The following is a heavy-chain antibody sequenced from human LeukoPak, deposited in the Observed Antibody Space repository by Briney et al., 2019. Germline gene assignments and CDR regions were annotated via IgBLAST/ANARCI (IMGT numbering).Heavy chain of an antibody. CDR3: ATNYADYISGDAFDI. V-gene: IGHV3-66*01. Sequence: GGSLRLSCAASGFTFSRFWMFWVRQAPGKGLEWVSVIYRGGSTFYADSMTGRFTISTDNSENTLHLQMNSLRAEDTAVYYCATNYADYISGDAFDIWGQGTKVTVSA. CDR2: IYRGGST. J-gene: IGHJ3*02. CDR1: GFTFSRFW. D-gene: IGHD4-17*01.